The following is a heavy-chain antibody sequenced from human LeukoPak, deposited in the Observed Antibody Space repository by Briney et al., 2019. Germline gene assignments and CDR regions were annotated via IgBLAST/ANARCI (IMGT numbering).Heavy chain of an antibody. CDR1: GFSLSTSGVG. V-gene: IGHV2-5*01. Sequence: SGPTLAKPTQTLTLTCTFSGFSLSTSGVGVGWIRQPPGKALEWLALIYWNDDKRYSPSLKSRLTITKDTSKNQVVLTMTNMDPVDTATYYCAHRRALLSFDYWGQGTLGTVSS. CDR3: AHRRALLSFDY. CDR2: IYWNDDK. J-gene: IGHJ4*02.